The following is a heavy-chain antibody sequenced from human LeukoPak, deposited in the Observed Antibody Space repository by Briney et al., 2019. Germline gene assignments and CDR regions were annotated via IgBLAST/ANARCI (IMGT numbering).Heavy chain of an antibody. CDR3: ARAEAGSIDY. D-gene: IGHD6-19*01. CDR2: VHYSGST. CDR1: GDSISSYY. J-gene: IGHJ4*02. Sequence: PSETLSLTCTVSGDSISSYYWSWIRQPPGKGLEWIGYVHYSGSTNYNPSLKSRVTISVDTSKKQFSLKVRTVTAADTAVYYCARAEAGSIDYWGQGTLVTVSS. V-gene: IGHV4-59*01.